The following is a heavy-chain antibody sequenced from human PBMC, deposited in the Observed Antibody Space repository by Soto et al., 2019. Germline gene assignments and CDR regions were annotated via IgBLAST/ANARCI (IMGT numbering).Heavy chain of an antibody. CDR2: ISFDGSKK. V-gene: IGHV3-30*04. J-gene: IGHJ6*04. Sequence: PGGSLRLSCAASGFTFSSFAMHWVRQAPGKGLEWVAVISFDGSKKYYADSVKGRFTISRDNSKNTLFLQMNSLRAEDTAVYYCAKDSMGDYYGMDVWGKGT. CDR1: GFTFSSFA. D-gene: IGHD1-26*01. CDR3: AKDSMGDYYGMDV.